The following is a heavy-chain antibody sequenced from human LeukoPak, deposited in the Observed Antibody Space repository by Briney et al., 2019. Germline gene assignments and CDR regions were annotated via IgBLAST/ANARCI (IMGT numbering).Heavy chain of an antibody. CDR2: IDWDDDK. CDR1: GFSLSTTTMR. V-gene: IGHV2-70*04. Sequence: SGPALVKPTQTLTLTCTFSGFSLSTTTMRVNWIRQPPGKALEWLARIDWDDDKFYSTSLKTRLTISKDTSKNQVVLTMTNMDPVDTATYYCAHSTRLGELSLSHLYYFDYWGQGTLVTVSS. D-gene: IGHD3-16*02. J-gene: IGHJ4*02. CDR3: AHSTRLGELSLSHLYYFDY.